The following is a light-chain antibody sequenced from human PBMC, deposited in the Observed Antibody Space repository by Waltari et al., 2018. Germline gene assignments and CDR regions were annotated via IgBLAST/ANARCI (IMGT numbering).Light chain of an antibody. CDR1: QSVSSN. V-gene: IGKV3-15*01. Sequence: EIVMTQSPATLSVSPGERATLSCWASQSVSSNLAWYQQKPGQAPRLLIYGASTRATGIPARFSGSGSGTEFTLTISSLQSEDFAVYYCQQYNNWPPVTFGQGTKVEIK. CDR2: GAS. J-gene: IGKJ1*01. CDR3: QQYNNWPPVT.